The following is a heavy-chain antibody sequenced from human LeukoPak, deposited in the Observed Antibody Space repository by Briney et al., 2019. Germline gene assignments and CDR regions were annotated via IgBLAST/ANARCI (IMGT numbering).Heavy chain of an antibody. V-gene: IGHV4-38-2*01. CDR2: IYHSGST. D-gene: IGHD3-3*01. J-gene: IGHJ3*02. Sequence: SETLSLTCAVSGYSVSSGYYWGWIRQPPGKGLEWIGSIYHSGSTYYNPSLKSRVTISVDTSKNQFSLKLSSVTAADTAVYYCASATTYYDFWSGPDAFDIWGQGTMVTVSS. CDR3: ASATTYYDFWSGPDAFDI. CDR1: GYSVSSGYY.